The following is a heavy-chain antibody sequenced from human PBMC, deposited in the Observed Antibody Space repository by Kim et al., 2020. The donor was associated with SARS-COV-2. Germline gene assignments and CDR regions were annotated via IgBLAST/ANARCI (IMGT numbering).Heavy chain of an antibody. CDR2: ISYDGSNK. Sequence: GGSLRLSCAASGFTFSSYAMHWVRQAPGKGLEWVAVISYDGSNKYYADSVKGRFTISRDNSKNTLYLQMNSLRAEDTAVYYCARDSGLLWFGELYYYYYGMDVWGQGTTVTVSS. V-gene: IGHV3-30*04. CDR3: ARDSGLLWFGELYYYYYGMDV. CDR1: GFTFSSYA. D-gene: IGHD3-10*01. J-gene: IGHJ6*02.